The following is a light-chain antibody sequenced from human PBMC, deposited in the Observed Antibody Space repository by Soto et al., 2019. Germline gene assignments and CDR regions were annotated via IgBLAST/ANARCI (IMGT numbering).Light chain of an antibody. CDR1: QSVSSSY. J-gene: IGKJ3*01. CDR3: QQYGSSPFT. Sequence: EIVLTQSPATLSLSPGERATLSCGASQSVSSSYLAWYQQKPGLAPRLLIHDASSRATGIPDRFSGSGSGTEFTLTISRREPEDFAVNYCQQYGSSPFTFGPGTKVDI. CDR2: DAS. V-gene: IGKV3D-20*01.